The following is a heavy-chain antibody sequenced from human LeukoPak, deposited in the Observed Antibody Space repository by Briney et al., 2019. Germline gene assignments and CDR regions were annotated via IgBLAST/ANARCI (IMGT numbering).Heavy chain of an antibody. Sequence: PGGSLRLSCAASGFTFSSYAMSWVRQAPGKGLEWVSAISGSGGSTYYADSVKGRFTISRDNSKNTLYLQMNSLRAGDTAGYYCAKAPRGAVAAGYYFDYWGQGTLVTVSS. V-gene: IGHV3-23*01. J-gene: IGHJ4*02. CDR3: AKAPRGAVAAGYYFDY. D-gene: IGHD2-15*01. CDR2: ISGSGGST. CDR1: GFTFSSYA.